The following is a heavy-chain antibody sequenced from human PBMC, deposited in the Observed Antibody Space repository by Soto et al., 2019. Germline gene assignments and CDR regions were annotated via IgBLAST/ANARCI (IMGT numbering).Heavy chain of an antibody. CDR1: GFTFDDYA. D-gene: IGHD2-15*01. J-gene: IGHJ3*02. CDR2: ISWNSGSI. CDR3: AKDGGYCSGGSCYPDAFDI. V-gene: IGHV3-9*01. Sequence: GGSLRLSCAASGFTFDDYAMHWVRQAPGKGLEWVSGISWNSGSIGYADSVKGRFTISRDNAKNSLYLQMNSLRAEDTALYYCAKDGGYCSGGSCYPDAFDIWGQGTMVTVSS.